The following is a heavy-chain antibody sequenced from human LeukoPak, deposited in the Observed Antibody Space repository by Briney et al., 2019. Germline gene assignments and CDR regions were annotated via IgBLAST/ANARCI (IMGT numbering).Heavy chain of an antibody. CDR1: GGSFSGYY. Sequence: PSETLSLTCAVYGGSFSGYYWSWIRRPPGKGLEWIGEINHSGSTNYNPSLKSRVTISVDTSKNQFSLKLSSVTAADTAVYYCARVFGQYAFDIWGQGTMVTVSS. CDR3: ARVFGQYAFDI. D-gene: IGHD3-10*01. J-gene: IGHJ3*02. V-gene: IGHV4-34*01. CDR2: INHSGST.